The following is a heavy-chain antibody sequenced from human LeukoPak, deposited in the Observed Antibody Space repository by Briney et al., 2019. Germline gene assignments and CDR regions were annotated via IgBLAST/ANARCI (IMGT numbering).Heavy chain of an antibody. V-gene: IGHV3-48*03. D-gene: IGHD3-16*01. CDR2: ISSSGSTI. CDR3: AREPYDYVWGSYGPGDY. J-gene: IGHJ4*02. CDR1: GFTFSSYE. Sequence: PGGSLRLSCAASGFTFSSYEMNWVRQAPGKGLEWVSYISSSGSTIYYADSVKGRFTISRDNATNSLYLQMNSLRAEDTAVYYCAREPYDYVWGSYGPGDYWGQGTLVTVSS.